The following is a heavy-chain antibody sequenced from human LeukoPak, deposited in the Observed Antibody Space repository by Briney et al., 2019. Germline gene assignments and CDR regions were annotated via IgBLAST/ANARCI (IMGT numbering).Heavy chain of an antibody. CDR2: INSKTDGGTT. J-gene: IGHJ4*02. V-gene: IGHV3-15*01. CDR3: TTDPFIHSSSWYPRDY. CDR1: GFTFSNAW. D-gene: IGHD6-13*01. Sequence: PGGSLRLSCAASGFTFSNAWMSWVRQAPGKGLEWVGRINSKTDGGTTDYAAPVKGRFTISRDDSKNTLYLQMNSLKTEDTAVYYCTTDPFIHSSSWYPRDYWGQGTLVTVSS.